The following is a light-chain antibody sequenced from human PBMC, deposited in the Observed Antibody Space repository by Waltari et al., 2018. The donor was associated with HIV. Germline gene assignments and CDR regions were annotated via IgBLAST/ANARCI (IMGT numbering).Light chain of an antibody. CDR1: SSNIGKNY. CDR2: DNN. Sequence: QSVLTQPPSVSAAPGQKVTISCPGRSSNIGKNYVCWYQQLPGTAPKLLIDDNNKRPSGIPDRFSGSKSGTSATLGITGLQTGDEADYYCGTWDSSLSAWVFGGGTKLTVL. V-gene: IGLV1-51*01. J-gene: IGLJ3*02. CDR3: GTWDSSLSAWV.